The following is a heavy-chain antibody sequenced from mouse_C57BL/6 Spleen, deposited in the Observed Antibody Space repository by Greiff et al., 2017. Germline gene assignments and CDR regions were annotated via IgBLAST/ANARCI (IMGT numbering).Heavy chain of an antibody. J-gene: IGHJ2*01. CDR3: ARDLDGTGFDY. CDR2: ISDGGSYT. Sequence: EVQVVESGGGLVKPGGSLKLSCAASGFTFSSYAMSWVRQTPEKRLEWVATISDGGSYTYYPDNVKGRFTISRDNAKNNLYLQMSHLKSEDTAMYYCARDLDGTGFDYWGQGTTLTVSS. D-gene: IGHD4-1*01. V-gene: IGHV5-4*01. CDR1: GFTFSSYA.